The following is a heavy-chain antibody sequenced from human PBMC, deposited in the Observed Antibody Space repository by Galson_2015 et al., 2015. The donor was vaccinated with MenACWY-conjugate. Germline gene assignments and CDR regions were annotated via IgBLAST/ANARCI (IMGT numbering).Heavy chain of an antibody. D-gene: IGHD5-18*01. CDR2: IGSSSTI. V-gene: IGHV3-48*04. CDR1: GFTFSSYS. Sequence: SLRLSCAASGFTFSSYSMNWVRQAPGKGLEWVSYIGSSSTIYYADSVKGRFTISRDNAKNSLYLQMNSLRAEDTAVYYCARGGRGYSYGLGYWGQGTLVTVSS. CDR3: ARGGRGYSYGLGY. J-gene: IGHJ4*02.